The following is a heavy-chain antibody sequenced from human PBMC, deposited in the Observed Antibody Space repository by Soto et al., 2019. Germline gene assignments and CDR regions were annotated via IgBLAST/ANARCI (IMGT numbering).Heavy chain of an antibody. Sequence: PGESLKISCKGSGYSFTSYWIGWVRQMPGKGLEWMGIIYPGDSDTRYSPSFQGQVTISADKSTSTAYLQWSSLKASDTAMYYCARLGPGAAVADPLAPYDAFDIWGQGTMVTVSS. CDR1: GYSFTSYW. V-gene: IGHV5-51*01. J-gene: IGHJ3*02. D-gene: IGHD6-19*01. CDR2: IYPGDSDT. CDR3: ARLGPGAAVADPLAPYDAFDI.